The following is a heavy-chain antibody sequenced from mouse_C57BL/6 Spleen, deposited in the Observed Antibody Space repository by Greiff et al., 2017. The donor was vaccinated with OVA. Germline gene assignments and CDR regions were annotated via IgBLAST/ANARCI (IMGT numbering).Heavy chain of an antibody. J-gene: IGHJ2*01. V-gene: IGHV1-15*01. D-gene: IGHD1-1*01. CDR3: TREVVVFDY. CDR1: GYTFTDYE. CDR2: IDPETGGT. Sequence: LQQSGAELVRPGASVTLSCKASGYTFTDYEMHWVKQTPVHGLEWIGAIDPETGGTAYHQKFKGKAILTADKSSSTAYMELRSLTSEDSAVYYCTREVVVFDYWGQGTTLTVSS.